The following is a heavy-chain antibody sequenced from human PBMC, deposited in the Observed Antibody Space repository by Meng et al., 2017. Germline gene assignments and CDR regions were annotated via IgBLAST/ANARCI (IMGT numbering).Heavy chain of an antibody. V-gene: IGHV3-30*01. Sequence: GESLKISCAASGFTFSSYAMHWVRQAPGKGLEWVAVISYDGSNKYYADSVKGRFTISRDNSKNTLYLQMNRLRAEDTAVYYCARDPVDSWGDGYLFDYWGQGTLVTVSS. CDR3: ARDPVDSWGDGYLFDY. J-gene: IGHJ4*02. CDR1: GFTFSSYA. CDR2: ISYDGSNK. D-gene: IGHD5-24*01.